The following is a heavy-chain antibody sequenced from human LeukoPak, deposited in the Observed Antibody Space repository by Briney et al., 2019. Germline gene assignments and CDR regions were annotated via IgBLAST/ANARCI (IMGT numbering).Heavy chain of an antibody. J-gene: IGHJ5*02. CDR3: VRDHSGWSLDP. Sequence: GGSLRLSCAASGFTFSSYSMNWVRQAPGKGLEWVSVISNSGGSTDYADSVKGRFTISRDNSKNTLYLQMNSLRAEDTAVYYCVRDHSGWSLDPWGQGTLVTVSS. CDR2: ISNSGGST. CDR1: GFTFSSYS. V-gene: IGHV3-23*01. D-gene: IGHD6-19*01.